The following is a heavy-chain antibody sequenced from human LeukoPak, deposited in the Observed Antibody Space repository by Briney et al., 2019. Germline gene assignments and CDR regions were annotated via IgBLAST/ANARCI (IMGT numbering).Heavy chain of an antibody. CDR1: GYTFTGYY. J-gene: IGHJ4*02. CDR2: INPNSGGT. V-gene: IGHV1-2*06. D-gene: IGHD2-2*01. Sequence: ASVRVSCKASGYTFTGYYMHWVRQAPGQGLEWMGRINPNSGGTNYAQKFQGRVTMTRDTSISTAYMELSRLRSDDTAVYYCARGDTVVVPAAILDYWGQGTLVTVSS. CDR3: ARGDTVVVPAAILDY.